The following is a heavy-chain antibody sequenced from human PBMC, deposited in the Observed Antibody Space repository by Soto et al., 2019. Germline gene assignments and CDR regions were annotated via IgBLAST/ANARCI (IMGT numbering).Heavy chain of an antibody. CDR1: GYTFIGYY. D-gene: IGHD3-10*01. CDR3: ARASGRDYYYGMGV. J-gene: IGHJ6*02. V-gene: IGHV1-2*02. CDR2: INPSTGGA. Sequence: QVQLVQSGAEVKKPGASVNISCKASGYTFIGYYMNWVRQAPGQGLEWMGWINPSTGGAHSAQKXXXXXXXXXXXXXXXXXXXXXGXKSDDSAVYYCARASGRDYYYGMGVWGQGTTVIVSS.